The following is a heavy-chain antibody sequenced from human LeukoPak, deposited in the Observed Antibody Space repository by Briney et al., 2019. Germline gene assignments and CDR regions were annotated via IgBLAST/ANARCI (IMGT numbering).Heavy chain of an antibody. CDR2: INPSGGST. V-gene: IGHV1-46*01. J-gene: IGHJ4*02. CDR3: ARITGGIYCSSTSCSKISGDFDY. CDR1: EYTFTSYY. Sequence: ASVKVSCKASEYTFTSYYMHWVRQAPGQGLEWMGIINPSGGSTSYAQKFQGRVTMTRDTSTSTVYMELSSLRSEDTAVYYCARITGGIYCSSTSCSKISGDFDYWGQGTLVTVSS. D-gene: IGHD2-2*01.